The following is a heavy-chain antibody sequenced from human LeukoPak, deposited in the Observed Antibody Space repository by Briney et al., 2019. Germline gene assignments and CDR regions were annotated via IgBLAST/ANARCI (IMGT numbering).Heavy chain of an antibody. Sequence: ASVKVSCKASGYTFTSYAMNWVRQAPGQGLEWMGWINTNTGNPTYAQGFTGRFVLSLDTSVSTAYLQISSLKAEDTAVYYCARGGWGYSSSFFGEIDYWGQGTLVTVSS. D-gene: IGHD6-13*01. CDR1: GYTFTSYA. CDR2: INTNTGNP. J-gene: IGHJ4*02. CDR3: ARGGWGYSSSFFGEIDY. V-gene: IGHV7-4-1*02.